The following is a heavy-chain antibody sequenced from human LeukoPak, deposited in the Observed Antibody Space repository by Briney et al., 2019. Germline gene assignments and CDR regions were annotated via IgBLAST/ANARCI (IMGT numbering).Heavy chain of an antibody. Sequence: GRSLRLSCAASGFTFSDYAMHWVRQAPGKGLEWVALIRYDGSKKDYGDSVKGRFTISRDNSKNMVYLQMNSLRVEDTAMYYCVRTGETERFEYWGQGALVTVSS. CDR2: IRYDGSKK. CDR1: GFTFSDYA. CDR3: VRTGETERFEY. J-gene: IGHJ4*02. V-gene: IGHV3-33*08. D-gene: IGHD1-1*01.